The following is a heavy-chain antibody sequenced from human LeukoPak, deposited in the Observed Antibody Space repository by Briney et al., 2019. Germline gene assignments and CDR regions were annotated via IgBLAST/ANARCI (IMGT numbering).Heavy chain of an antibody. J-gene: IGHJ4*02. CDR2: INTDGSNA. CDR3: ANGLIGSRVY. Sequence: GGSLRLSCAASGFTFSSFWMHWVRRAPGKGLVWVSRINTDGSNATYADSVKGRFTISRDNSKNTLYLQMNSLRAEDTAVYYCANGLIGSRVYWGQGTLVTVSS. D-gene: IGHD3-10*01. V-gene: IGHV3-74*01. CDR1: GFTFSSFW.